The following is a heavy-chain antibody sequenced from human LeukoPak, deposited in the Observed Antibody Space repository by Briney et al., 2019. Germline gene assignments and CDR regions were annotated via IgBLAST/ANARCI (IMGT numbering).Heavy chain of an antibody. CDR1: GYNFTGYY. CDR2: IHPNSGGT. CDR3: ARLAAVPG. D-gene: IGHD6-19*01. J-gene: IGHJ1*01. V-gene: IGHV1-2*02. Sequence: ASVEVSCKASGYNFTGYYLHWVRQAPAQGLEWMGWIHPNSGGTNYAQKFQGRVTMTRDTSISTAYMELSSLRSDDTAVYYCARLAAVPGWGQGTLVTVSS.